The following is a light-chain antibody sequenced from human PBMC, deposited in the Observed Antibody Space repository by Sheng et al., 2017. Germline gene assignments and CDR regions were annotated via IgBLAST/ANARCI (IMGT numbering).Light chain of an antibody. V-gene: IGKV1-39*01. CDR3: QQSYSTPRT. J-gene: IGKJ1*01. Sequence: DIQMTQSPSSLSASVGDRVTITCRASQSISSYLNWYQQKPGKAPKLLIYAASSLQSGVPSRFSGSGSATDFTLTISSLQPEDFATYYCQQSYSTPRTF. CDR2: AAS. CDR1: QSISSY.